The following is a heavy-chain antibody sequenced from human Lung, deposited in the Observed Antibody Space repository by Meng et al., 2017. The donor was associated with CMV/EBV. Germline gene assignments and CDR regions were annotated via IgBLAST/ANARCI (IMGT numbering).Heavy chain of an antibody. Sequence: LXCAASGFTFSSYEMNWVRQAPGKGLEWVSYISSSGSTIYYADSVKGRFNISRDNAKNSLYLKMNSLRAEDTAVYYCARDRGVVVPAAKYYYYGKDVWGQGXTVTVSS. CDR1: GFTFSSYE. J-gene: IGHJ6*02. CDR3: ARDRGVVVPAAKYYYYGKDV. V-gene: IGHV3-48*03. CDR2: ISSSGSTI. D-gene: IGHD2-2*01.